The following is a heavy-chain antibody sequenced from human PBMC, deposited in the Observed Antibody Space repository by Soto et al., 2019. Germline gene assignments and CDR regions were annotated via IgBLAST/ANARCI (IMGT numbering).Heavy chain of an antibody. V-gene: IGHV4-4*02. CDR1: GGSISSSKW. CDR2: IYHSGST. D-gene: IGHD6-19*01. CDR3: ARAAVAGRSFFGY. Sequence: PSETLSLTCAVSGGSISSSKWWSWVRQPPGKGLEWIGEIYHSGSTNYYPSLKSRVTISVDKSKNQFSLKLSSVTAADTAVYYCARAAVAGRSFFGYWAQGTLVTVSS. J-gene: IGHJ4*02.